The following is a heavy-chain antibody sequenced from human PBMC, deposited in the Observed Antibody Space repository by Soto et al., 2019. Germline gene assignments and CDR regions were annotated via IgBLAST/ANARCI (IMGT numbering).Heavy chain of an antibody. J-gene: IGHJ6*03. CDR2: TYYRSRWYN. CDR1: GDSVSSNSAA. D-gene: IGHD1-7*01. CDR3: AGTTSHQWYYMDV. Sequence: PSQTLSLTCAISGDSVSSNSAAWNWIRLSPSRGLEWLARTYYRSRWYNDYAVSVRSRITVNPETSKNQFSLQLTSVTPEDTAVYYCAGTTSHQWYYMDVWGKGTTVTVSS. V-gene: IGHV6-1*01.